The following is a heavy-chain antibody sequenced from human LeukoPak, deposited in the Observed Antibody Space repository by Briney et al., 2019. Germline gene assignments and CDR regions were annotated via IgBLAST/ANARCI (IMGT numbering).Heavy chain of an antibody. Sequence: PGGSLRLSCAASGFIFRSYPMHWVRQSPGQGLEWVAVISYDGSDKNYADSVKGRFTISRDNSKNTLYVQMNSLRAEDTAVYYCARDGVGTAFDVWGQGTMVTVSS. J-gene: IGHJ3*01. V-gene: IGHV3-30*01. D-gene: IGHD3-3*01. CDR3: ARDGVGTAFDV. CDR1: GFIFRSYP. CDR2: ISYDGSDK.